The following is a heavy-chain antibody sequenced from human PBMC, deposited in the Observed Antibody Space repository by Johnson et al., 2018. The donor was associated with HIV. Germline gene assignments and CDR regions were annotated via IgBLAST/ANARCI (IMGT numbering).Heavy chain of an antibody. Sequence: VQLVESGGGVVRPGGSLRLSCAASGFIFDDYAMSWVRQAPGKGLEWVSGINWNGGSTGYADSVKGRFTISRDNAKNSLYLQMDSLRAEDTAMYYCARAKDAAYPYDAFDVWGHGTMVIVSA. CDR1: GFIFDDYA. V-gene: IGHV3-20*04. CDR3: ARAKDAAYPYDAFDV. J-gene: IGHJ3*01. CDR2: INWNGGST. D-gene: IGHD2-15*01.